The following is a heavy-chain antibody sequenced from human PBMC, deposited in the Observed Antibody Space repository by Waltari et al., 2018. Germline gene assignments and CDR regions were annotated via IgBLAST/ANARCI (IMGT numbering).Heavy chain of an antibody. D-gene: IGHD2-15*01. CDR2: INHNGNS. Sequence: QVQLQQWGAGQLQPSETLSLTCAVYGGSFSGYYWGWIRQPPGKGLEWIGEINHNGNSNYNPSLRSRITMLVDTSRSQFSLKGNSVTAADTAVYYCVRLEDCSGPGGNCYSGDSFALDVWGQGTTVTVSS. J-gene: IGHJ6*02. V-gene: IGHV4-34*02. CDR3: VRLEDCSGPGGNCYSGDSFALDV. CDR1: GGSFSGYY.